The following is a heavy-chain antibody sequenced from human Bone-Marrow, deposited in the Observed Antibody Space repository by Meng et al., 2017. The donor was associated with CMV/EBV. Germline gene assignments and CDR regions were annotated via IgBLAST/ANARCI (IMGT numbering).Heavy chain of an antibody. CDR2: IYSGDGTT. Sequence: GESLKISCAASGFTLSSYAMSWVRQAPGKGLQWVAVIYSGDGTTYYADSVKGRFTISRDNSKNTLYLQMNSLRAEDTALYYCARGSGGYYYYGMDVWGQGTTVTVSS. D-gene: IGHD3-3*01. J-gene: IGHJ6*02. CDR1: GFTLSSYA. CDR3: ARGSGGYYYYGMDV. V-gene: IGHV3-23*03.